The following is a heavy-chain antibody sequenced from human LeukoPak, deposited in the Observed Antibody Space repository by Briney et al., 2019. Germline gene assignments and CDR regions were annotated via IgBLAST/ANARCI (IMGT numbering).Heavy chain of an antibody. D-gene: IGHD3-10*01. CDR1: GFTFSSYW. CDR3: ARVILYGSGSYYIDY. Sequence: GGSLRLACAASGFTFSSYWMSWVRQAPGKGLEWVANIKQDVREKYYVDSVKGRFTISRDNAKNSLYLQMNSLRAEDTAVYYCARVILYGSGSYYIDYWGQGTLVTVSS. V-gene: IGHV3-7*03. CDR2: IKQDVREK. J-gene: IGHJ4*02.